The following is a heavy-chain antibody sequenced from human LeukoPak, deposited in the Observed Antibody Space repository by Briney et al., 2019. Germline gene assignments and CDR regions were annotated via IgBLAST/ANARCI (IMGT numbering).Heavy chain of an antibody. D-gene: IGHD3-10*01. CDR2: MYNGGST. CDR1: GFTVSRNY. Sequence: GGSLRLSCAASGFTVSRNYMSWVRQAPGKGLEWVSVMYNGGSTYYADSVKGRFTISRDNSKNTFYLQMNSLRAEDTAVYYCARGVSYGSGSYIGDPWGQGTLVTVSS. V-gene: IGHV3-53*01. J-gene: IGHJ5*02. CDR3: ARGVSYGSGSYIGDP.